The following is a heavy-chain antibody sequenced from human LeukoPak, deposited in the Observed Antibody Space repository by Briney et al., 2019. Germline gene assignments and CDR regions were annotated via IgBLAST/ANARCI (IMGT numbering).Heavy chain of an antibody. CDR2: ISGSGANT. Sequence: PGGSLTLSCAASGFTFSNYAMSWVRQAPGKGLEWVSTISGSGANTYYADSVRGRFTISRDNAKNSLYLQMNSLRAEDTAVYYCARDLAAAALGFDYWGQGTLVTVSS. J-gene: IGHJ4*02. CDR1: GFTFSNYA. V-gene: IGHV3-23*01. CDR3: ARDLAAAALGFDY. D-gene: IGHD6-13*01.